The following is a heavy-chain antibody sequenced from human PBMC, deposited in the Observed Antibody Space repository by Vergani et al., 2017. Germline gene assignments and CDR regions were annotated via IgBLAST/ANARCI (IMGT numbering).Heavy chain of an antibody. V-gene: IGHV3-15*01. CDR1: GFTFSNAW. Sequence: EVQLVESGGGLVKPGGSLRLSCAASGFTFSNAWMSWVRQAPGKGLEWVGRIKSKTDGGTTDYAAPVKGRFTISRDDSKNTLYLQMNSLKTEDTAVYYCTTEVGENYDLAYYFDYWGQGTLVTVSS. J-gene: IGHJ4*02. D-gene: IGHD3-3*01. CDR2: IKSKTDGGTT. CDR3: TTEVGENYDLAYYFDY.